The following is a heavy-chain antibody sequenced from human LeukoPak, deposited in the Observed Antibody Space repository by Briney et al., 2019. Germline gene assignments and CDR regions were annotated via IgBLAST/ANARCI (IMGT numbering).Heavy chain of an antibody. J-gene: IGHJ5*02. D-gene: IGHD6-6*01. CDR2: ISGSGGST. Sequence: GGSLRLSCAASGFTFSSYAMSWVRQAPGKGLEWVSAISGSGGSTCYADSVKGRFTISRDNSKDTLYLQMNSLRAEDTAVYYCAKTEYSSSFDWFDPWGQGTLVTVSS. V-gene: IGHV3-23*01. CDR3: AKTEYSSSFDWFDP. CDR1: GFTFSSYA.